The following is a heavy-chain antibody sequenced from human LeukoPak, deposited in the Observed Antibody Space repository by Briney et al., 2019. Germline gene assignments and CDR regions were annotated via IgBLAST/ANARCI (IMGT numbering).Heavy chain of an antibody. CDR1: GDSISPYY. CDR3: ARGRLSDYTLWSGYKELDY. D-gene: IGHD3-3*01. V-gene: IGHV4-59*01. Sequence: PSETLSLTCNVSGDSISPYYWTWIRQSPGKGLEWIGYIYYSGSTDYNPSLKSRVTISVDTSKNQFSLNLSSVTAADTAVYYCARGRLSDYTLWSGYKELDYWGQGTLVTVSS. J-gene: IGHJ4*02. CDR2: IYYSGST.